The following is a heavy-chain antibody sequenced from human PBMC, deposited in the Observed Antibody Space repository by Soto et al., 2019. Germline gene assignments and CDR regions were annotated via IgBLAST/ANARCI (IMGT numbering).Heavy chain of an antibody. CDR3: AMGGPRDLSMVRGPKRYYFDY. V-gene: IGHV4-59*01. D-gene: IGHD3-10*01. Sequence: SETLSLTCTVSGGSISSYYWSWIRQPPGKGLEWIGYIYYSGSTNYNPSLKSRVTISVDTSKNQFSLKLSSVTAADTAVYYCAMGGPRDLSMVRGPKRYYFDYWGQGTLVTVSS. CDR2: IYYSGST. J-gene: IGHJ4*02. CDR1: GGSISSYY.